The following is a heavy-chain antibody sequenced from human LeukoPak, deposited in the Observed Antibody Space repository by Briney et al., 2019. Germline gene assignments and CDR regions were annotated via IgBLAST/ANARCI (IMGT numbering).Heavy chain of an antibody. CDR1: GYTFTSYY. V-gene: IGHV1-46*01. CDR3: ARPDHSSSWYVDWFDP. J-gene: IGHJ5*02. Sequence: ASVKVSFKASGYTFTSYYMHGVRQAPGQGREGMGMINPSGGSTSYARKFQGRVTMTRDTSISTASMELSRLRSDDTAVYYCARPDHSSSWYVDWFDPWGQGTLVTVSS. D-gene: IGHD6-13*01. CDR2: INPSGGST.